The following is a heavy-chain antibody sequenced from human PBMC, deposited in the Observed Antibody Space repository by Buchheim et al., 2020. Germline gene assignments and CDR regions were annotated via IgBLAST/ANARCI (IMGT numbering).Heavy chain of an antibody. D-gene: IGHD6-13*01. CDR2: IYYSGST. J-gene: IGHJ5*02. CDR3: ARLEAGIGCIAAARGCWFDP. CDR1: GGSISSSSYY. Sequence: QLQLQESGPGLVKPSETLSLTCTVSGGSISSSSYYWGWIRQPPGKGLEWIGSIYYSGSTYYNPSLKSRVTISVDTSKNQFSLKLSSVTAADTAVYYCARLEAGIGCIAAARGCWFDPWGQGTL. V-gene: IGHV4-39*01.